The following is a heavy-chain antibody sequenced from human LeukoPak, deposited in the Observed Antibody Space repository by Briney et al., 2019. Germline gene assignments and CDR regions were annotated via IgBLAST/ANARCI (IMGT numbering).Heavy chain of an antibody. CDR1: GFPFSTYH. V-gene: IGHV3-48*02. J-gene: IGHJ3*02. Sequence: GPLTPSCAASGFPFSTYHMDWVRQAPGKGLEWVSYISSSSTLYYAVSVHDRFIIYRDKAKNPLYLQTNSLRHEEPAVYYCAREGDRSRPSSAAFDIWGQGTMVSVS. D-gene: IGHD2-2*01. CDR3: AREGDRSRPSSAAFDI. CDR2: ISSSSTL.